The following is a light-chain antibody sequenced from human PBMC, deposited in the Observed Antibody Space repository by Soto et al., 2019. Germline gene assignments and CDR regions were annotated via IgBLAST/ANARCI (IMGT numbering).Light chain of an antibody. CDR3: LQPFNFSWT. CDR1: QDIRND. CDR2: AAF. V-gene: IGKV1-6*01. Sequence: IELSQRPSFLPASVGDRVTITCRARQDIRNDLGWYQKKPGKAPKLLIFAAFNLQSGVPSRFSGGGSGTDFTLTISSLQPEDVVPDYSLQPFNFSWTFGQGAKVDI. J-gene: IGKJ1*01.